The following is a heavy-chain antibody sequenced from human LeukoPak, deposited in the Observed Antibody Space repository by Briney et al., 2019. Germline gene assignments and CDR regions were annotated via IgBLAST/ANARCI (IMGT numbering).Heavy chain of an antibody. CDR2: INSDGSST. J-gene: IGHJ4*02. V-gene: IGHV3-74*01. CDR3: ASTNRLDY. CDR1: GFTFGSYW. Sequence: GRSLRLSCAASGFTFGSYWMHWVRQAPGKGPVWVSRINSDGSSTSYADSVEGRFSISRDNAKNTLYLQMNSLRVEDTAVYYCASTNRLDYWGQGTLVTVSS. D-gene: IGHD2/OR15-2a*01.